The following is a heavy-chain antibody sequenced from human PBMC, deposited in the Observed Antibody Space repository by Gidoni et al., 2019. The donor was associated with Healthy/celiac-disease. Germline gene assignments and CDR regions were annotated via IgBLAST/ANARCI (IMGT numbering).Heavy chain of an antibody. CDR2: IIPILGIA. D-gene: IGHD3-22*01. J-gene: IGHJ6*02. CDR3: NPTVVITDHYYYYGMDV. V-gene: IGHV1-69*09. Sequence: QVQLVQSGAEVKKPGSSVKVSCKASGGTFSSYAIRWVRQAPGQGLEWMGRIIPILGIANYAQKFQGRVTITADKSTSTAYMELSSLRSEDTAVYYCNPTVVITDHYYYYGMDVWGQGTTVTVSS. CDR1: GGTFSSYA.